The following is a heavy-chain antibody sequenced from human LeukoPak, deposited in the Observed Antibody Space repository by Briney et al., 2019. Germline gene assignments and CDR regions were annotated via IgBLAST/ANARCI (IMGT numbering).Heavy chain of an antibody. CDR2: ISDSGST. D-gene: IGHD4-17*01. CDR1: GGSMSIYL. V-gene: IGHV4-59*12. Sequence: SETLSLTCTISGGSMSIYLWSWIRQPPGKALEWIGHISDSGSTNYNPSLKSRVTLSADTSRNQFSLKLSSVTAADTAVYYCARGTMTTVTYYFDYWGQGTLVTVSS. J-gene: IGHJ4*02. CDR3: ARGTMTTVTYYFDY.